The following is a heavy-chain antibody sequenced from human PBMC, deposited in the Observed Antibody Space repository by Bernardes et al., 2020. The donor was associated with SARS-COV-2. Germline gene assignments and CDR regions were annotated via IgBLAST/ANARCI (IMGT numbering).Heavy chain of an antibody. CDR2: ISYDGSNT. J-gene: IGHJ4*02. Sequence: GGSLRLSCAASGFTFRSHGMHWVRQAPGKGLEWVAVISYDGSNTYYADSVKGRFTISRDNSKNTLYLQMNSLRAEDTAVYYCAKPPYYYDSSGYYPWVYFDYWGQGTLVTVSS. CDR3: AKPPYYYDSSGYYPWVYFDY. D-gene: IGHD3-22*01. CDR1: GFTFRSHG. V-gene: IGHV3-30*18.